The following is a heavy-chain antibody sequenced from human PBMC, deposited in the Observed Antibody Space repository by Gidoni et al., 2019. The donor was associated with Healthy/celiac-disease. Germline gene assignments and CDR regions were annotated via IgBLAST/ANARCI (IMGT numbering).Heavy chain of an antibody. V-gene: IGHV3-30*18. CDR3: AKDQRRKAVAGEFDY. CDR1: GFTFSLYD. CDR2: ISNDGSNK. Sequence: QVLLVDSGGGVVQPGRFLRLSCAASGFTFSLYDMHWVRQAQGKGLEWVAVISNDGSNKYYADSVKGRFTISRDNSKNTLYLQMNSLRAEDTAVYYCAKDQRRKAVAGEFDYWGQGTRVTVSS. J-gene: IGHJ4*02. D-gene: IGHD6-19*01.